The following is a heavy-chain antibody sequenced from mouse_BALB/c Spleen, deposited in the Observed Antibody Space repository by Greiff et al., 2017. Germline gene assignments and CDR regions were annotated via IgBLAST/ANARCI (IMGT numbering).Heavy chain of an antibody. CDR3: ARDDGYYADY. Sequence: VQLQQSGAELVKPGASVKLSCKASGYTFTSYWMHWVKQRPGQGLEWIGEINPSNGRTNYNEKFKSKATLTVDKSSSTAYLQLSSLTSEDSAVYYCARDDGYYADYWGQGTLVTVSA. CDR1: GYTFTSYW. J-gene: IGHJ3*01. V-gene: IGHV1S81*02. CDR2: INPSNGRT. D-gene: IGHD2-3*01.